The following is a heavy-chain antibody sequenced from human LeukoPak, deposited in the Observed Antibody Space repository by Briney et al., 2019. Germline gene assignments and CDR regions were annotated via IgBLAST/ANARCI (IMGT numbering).Heavy chain of an antibody. V-gene: IGHV3-7*01. D-gene: IGHD3-9*01. CDR1: GFTFSSYW. CDR2: IKQDGSEK. J-gene: IGHJ5*02. CDR3: ARGGARYLDS. Sequence: HPGGSLRLSCAASGFTFSSYWMSWVRQAPGKGLEWVANIKQDGSEKYYVDSVKGRFTISRDNAKNSLCLQMSSLTVEDTAVYYCARGGARYLDSWGQGTLVTVSP.